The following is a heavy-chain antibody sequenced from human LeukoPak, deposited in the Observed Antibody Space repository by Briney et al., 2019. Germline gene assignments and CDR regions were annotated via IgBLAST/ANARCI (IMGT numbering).Heavy chain of an antibody. D-gene: IGHD3-10*01. CDR2: ISTSGST. CDR3: ARNRITMVRGVIIIDYYYYMDV. Sequence: SETLSLTCTVSGGSISSGSYYWSWIRQPAGKGLEWIGRISTSGSTNYNPSLKSRVTISVDTSKNQFSLNLSSVTAADTAVYYCARNRITMVRGVIIIDYYYYMDVWGKGTTVTISS. J-gene: IGHJ6*03. CDR1: GGSISSGSYY. V-gene: IGHV4-61*02.